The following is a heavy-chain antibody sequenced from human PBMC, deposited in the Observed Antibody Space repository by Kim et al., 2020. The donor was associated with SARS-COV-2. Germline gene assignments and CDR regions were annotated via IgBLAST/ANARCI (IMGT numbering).Heavy chain of an antibody. Sequence: ASVKVSCKASGYTFTSYAINWVRQAPGQGLEWMGWINTNTGNPTYAQGYTGRFVFSLATSVSTAYLQISSLKADDTAVYYCARSITGSNYYYYYMDVWGK. D-gene: IGHD1-20*01. CDR3: ARSITGSNYYYYYMDV. CDR2: INTNTGNP. CDR1: GYTFTSYA. J-gene: IGHJ6*03. V-gene: IGHV7-4-1*02.